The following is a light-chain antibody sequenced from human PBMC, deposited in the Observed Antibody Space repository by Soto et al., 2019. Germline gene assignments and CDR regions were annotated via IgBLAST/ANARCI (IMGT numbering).Light chain of an antibody. CDR3: KPYDSSLSGHVV. CDR1: SSNIGAGYD. Sequence: QSVLTQPPSVSGAPGQRVTISCTGSSSNIGAGYDVHWYQQLPGTAPKLLIYGNTNRPSGVPDRFSGSKSGTSASLAITGVQPEDESDYCSKPYDSSLSGHVVFGGGTKLTV. CDR2: GNT. J-gene: IGLJ2*01. V-gene: IGLV1-40*01.